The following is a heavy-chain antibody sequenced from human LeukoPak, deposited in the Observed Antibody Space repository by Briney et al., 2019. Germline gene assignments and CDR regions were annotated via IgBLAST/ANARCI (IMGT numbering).Heavy chain of an antibody. CDR1: GYSISSGYY. CDR2: ICHSGST. V-gene: IGHV4-38-2*02. Sequence: SETLSLTCTVSGYSISSGYYWGWIRQPPGKGLEWIGSICHSGSTYYNPSLKSRVTISVDTSKNQFSLKLSSVTAADTAVYYCARIGGWYFDYWGQGTLVTVSS. J-gene: IGHJ4*02. CDR3: ARIGGWYFDY. D-gene: IGHD3-16*01.